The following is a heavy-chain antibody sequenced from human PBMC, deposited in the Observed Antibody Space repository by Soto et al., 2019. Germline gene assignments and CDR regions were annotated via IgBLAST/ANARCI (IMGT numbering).Heavy chain of an antibody. CDR2: IYWDDDK. Sequence: QITLKESGPTLVKPTQTLTLTCTFSGFSLSTNAVGVGWIRQPPGKALEWLGLIYWDDDKQYSPSLKSRLNITKDTSKNQVVLTMTNMDPVDTATYHCAHGSGWLHDYWGQGILVTVSS. V-gene: IGHV2-5*02. J-gene: IGHJ4*02. CDR3: AHGSGWLHDY. CDR1: GFSLSTNAVG. D-gene: IGHD6-19*01.